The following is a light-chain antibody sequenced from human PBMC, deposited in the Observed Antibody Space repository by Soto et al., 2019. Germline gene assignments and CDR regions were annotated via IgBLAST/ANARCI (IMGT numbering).Light chain of an antibody. J-gene: IGKJ1*01. Sequence: EIVMTQSPATLSVSPGERATLSCRASQRLVGNLAWFQHKPGQAPRLLIYDASSRATGIPDRFSGSGSGTDFTLTISRLEPEDFAVYYCQQYGRSPWTFGQGTKVEIK. V-gene: IGKV3-20*01. CDR1: QRLVGN. CDR3: QQYGRSPWT. CDR2: DAS.